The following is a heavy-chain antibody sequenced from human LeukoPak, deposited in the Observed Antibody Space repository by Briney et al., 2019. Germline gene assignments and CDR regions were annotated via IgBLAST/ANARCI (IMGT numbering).Heavy chain of an antibody. V-gene: IGHV3-7*01. CDR2: IKQDGSEK. J-gene: IGHJ3*02. CDR3: ARVYRSYSFDAFDI. Sequence: GGSLRLSCAASGFTFSSYWMSWVRQAPGKGLEWVANIKQDGSEKYYVDSVKGRFTISRDNAKNSLYLQRNSLRAEDTAVYYCARVYRSYSFDAFDIWGQGTMVTVSS. CDR1: GFTFSSYW. D-gene: IGHD1-14*01.